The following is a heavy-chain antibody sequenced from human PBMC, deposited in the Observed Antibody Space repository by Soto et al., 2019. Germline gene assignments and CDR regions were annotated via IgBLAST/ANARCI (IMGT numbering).Heavy chain of an antibody. CDR2: IYYSVST. Sequence: PSETLSLTCTVSGGRISSGGYYWSWILHHPGKALEWIGYIYYSVSTCYNPSLKSRVTISVDTSKNHFSLKLSSVTAADTAVYYCARARRVGGLLQSVLDYWGEGNMLPVSS. D-gene: IGHD2-15*01. CDR1: GGRISSGGYY. J-gene: IGHJ4*01. CDR3: ARARRVGGLLQSVLDY. V-gene: IGHV4-31*03.